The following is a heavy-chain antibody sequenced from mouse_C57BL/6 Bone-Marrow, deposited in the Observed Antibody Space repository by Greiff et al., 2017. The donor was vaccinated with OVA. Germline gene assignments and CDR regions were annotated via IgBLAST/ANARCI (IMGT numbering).Heavy chain of an antibody. J-gene: IGHJ4*01. V-gene: IGHV1-64*01. D-gene: IGHD1-1*01. Sequence: VQLQQPGAELVKPGASVKLSCKASGYTFTSYWMHWVKQRPGQGLEWIGMIHPNSGSNNYNEKFKSKATLTVDKSSSTAYMQLSSLTSEDSAVYYCARGRRRDAMGYWGQGPSVTVAS. CDR2: IHPNSGSN. CDR1: GYTFTSYW. CDR3: ARGRRRDAMGY.